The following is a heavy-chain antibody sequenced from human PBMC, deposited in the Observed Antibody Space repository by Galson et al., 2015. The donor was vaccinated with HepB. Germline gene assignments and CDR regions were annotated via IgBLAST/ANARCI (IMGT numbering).Heavy chain of an antibody. Sequence: SLRLSCAASGFTFSSYTIHWVRRAPGKGLEWVAVVSYDGREKYYADSVKGRFTLPRDDSTNTLYLQMNSLRPEDTGTYHCARKAMVIEHYRWFDPWGQGTLVTVSS. D-gene: IGHD2-21*01. CDR1: GFTFSSYT. CDR3: ARKAMVIEHYRWFDP. J-gene: IGHJ5*02. V-gene: IGHV3-30*04. CDR2: VSYDGREK.